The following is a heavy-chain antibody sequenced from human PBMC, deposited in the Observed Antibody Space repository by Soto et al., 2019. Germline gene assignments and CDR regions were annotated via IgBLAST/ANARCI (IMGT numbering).Heavy chain of an antibody. V-gene: IGHV4-59*01. CDR3: ARGRRSGSYADWQSSAFDI. D-gene: IGHD1-26*01. CDR1: GGSIGSYY. Sequence: SDTLSLTCTVSGGSIGSYYWSWVRQPPGKGLEWIGYIYYSGSTNYNPSLKSRVTISVDTSKNQFSLKLSSVTAADTAVYYCARGRRSGSYADWQSSAFDIWGQGTMVTVSS. J-gene: IGHJ3*02. CDR2: IYYSGST.